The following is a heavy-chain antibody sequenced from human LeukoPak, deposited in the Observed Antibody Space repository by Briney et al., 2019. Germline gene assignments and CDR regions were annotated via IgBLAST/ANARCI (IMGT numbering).Heavy chain of an antibody. D-gene: IGHD6-13*01. CDR3: AKDRYSTSSTFTINPFDY. CDR2: ISSSSYI. Sequence: PGGSLRLSCAASGFTFSSYSMNWVRQAPGKGLEWVSSISSSSYIYYADSVKGRFTISRDNAKNSLYLQMNSLRAEDAAVYYCAKDRYSTSSTFTINPFDYWGQGILVTVSS. J-gene: IGHJ4*02. V-gene: IGHV3-21*01. CDR1: GFTFSSYS.